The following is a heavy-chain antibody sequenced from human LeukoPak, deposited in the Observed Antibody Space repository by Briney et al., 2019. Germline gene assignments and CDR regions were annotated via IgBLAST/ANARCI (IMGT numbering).Heavy chain of an antibody. D-gene: IGHD2-21*02. Sequence: SETLSLTCTVSGGSISYYYWSWIRQPPGKGLEWIGYIYYSGSTNYNPSLKSRVTISVDTSKNQFSLKMSSVTAADTAVYYCARDAGASYCGGDCYLDYWGQGTLVTVSS. CDR3: ARDAGASYCGGDCYLDY. CDR1: GGSISYYY. V-gene: IGHV4-59*01. CDR2: IYYSGST. J-gene: IGHJ4*02.